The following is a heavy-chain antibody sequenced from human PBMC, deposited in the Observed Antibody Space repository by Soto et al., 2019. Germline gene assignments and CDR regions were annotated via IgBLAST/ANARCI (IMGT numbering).Heavy chain of an antibody. Sequence: GGSLRLSCAASGFFFSYYEMNWVRQAPGKGLEWVSYISGSGNSISYADSMKGRFTISRDNAKNSLYLQMISLRAEDTAVYYCARGEGSWSSHGIDVWGQGTTVIVSS. CDR1: GFFFSYYE. V-gene: IGHV3-48*03. J-gene: IGHJ6*02. D-gene: IGHD6-13*01. CDR2: ISGSGNSI. CDR3: ARGEGSWSSHGIDV.